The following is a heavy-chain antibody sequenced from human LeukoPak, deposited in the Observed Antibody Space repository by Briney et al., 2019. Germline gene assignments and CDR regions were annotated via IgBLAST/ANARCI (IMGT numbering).Heavy chain of an antibody. CDR2: INHSGST. CDR1: GGSFSGYY. Sequence: PSETLSLTCAVYGGSFSGYYWSWIRQPPGKGLEWIGEINHSGSTNYNPSLKSRVTISVDTSKNQFSLKLSSVTAADTAVYYCASGEDYGDYFFDYWGQGTLVTVSS. CDR3: ASGEDYGDYFFDY. J-gene: IGHJ4*02. V-gene: IGHV4-34*01. D-gene: IGHD4-17*01.